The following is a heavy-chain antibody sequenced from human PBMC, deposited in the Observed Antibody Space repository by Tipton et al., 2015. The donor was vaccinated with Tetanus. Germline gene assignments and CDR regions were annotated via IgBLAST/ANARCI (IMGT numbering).Heavy chain of an antibody. D-gene: IGHD3-16*01. J-gene: IGHJ4*02. CDR3: ARGLGVDY. CDR1: GFTVSSYQ. CDR2: IYSHVST. Sequence: CAASGFTVSSYQMTWVRQAPGEGLEWVSVIYSHVSTYYADSVKGRFTISRDNLKNTLSLQMNSLRVEDTAVYFCARGLGVDYWGQGTLVTVSS. V-gene: IGHV3-53*01.